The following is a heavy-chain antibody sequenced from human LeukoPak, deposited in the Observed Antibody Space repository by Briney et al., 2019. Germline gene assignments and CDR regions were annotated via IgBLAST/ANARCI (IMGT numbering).Heavy chain of an antibody. Sequence: PGGSLRLSCAASGFTFSSYGMTWVRQAPGKGLEWISSMSSGGRYIYYADSVRGRFTISRDNAKNSLSLLMNSLRAEDTAVYYCARDRPTGASRLFVVQWGQGTLVTVSS. CDR3: ARDRPTGASRLFVVQ. CDR2: MSSGGRYI. J-gene: IGHJ4*02. D-gene: IGHD3-3*01. V-gene: IGHV3-21*01. CDR1: GFTFSSYG.